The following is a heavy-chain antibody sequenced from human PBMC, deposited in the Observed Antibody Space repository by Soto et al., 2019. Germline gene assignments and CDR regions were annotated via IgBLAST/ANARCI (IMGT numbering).Heavy chain of an antibody. CDR3: VRAKYSAMATCFDD. J-gene: IGHJ4*02. V-gene: IGHV3-33*01. CDR2: ILYDGSQK. D-gene: IGHD5-18*01. Sequence: QVQLVESGGGVVQPGKSLRLSCTASGFRFSNFGMHWVRQAPGKGLEWVAVILYDGSQKYYADSVKGRFTISRDNLKNTLSLQMNSLRAEDSALYYCVRAKYSAMATCFDDWGQGALVTVSS. CDR1: GFRFSNFG.